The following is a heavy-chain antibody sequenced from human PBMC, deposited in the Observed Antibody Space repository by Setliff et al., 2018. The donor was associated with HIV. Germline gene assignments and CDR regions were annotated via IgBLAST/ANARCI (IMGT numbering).Heavy chain of an antibody. Sequence: SETLSLTCAVYGGSFSGYSWSWIRQPPGKGLEWIGEINHSGSTNYNPSLKSRVTISVDTSKNQFSLKLTSVTAADTALYFCARSQWEVPVLSWFDPWGQEPRSPSPQ. J-gene: IGHJ5*02. CDR2: INHSGST. CDR3: ARSQWEVPVLSWFDP. V-gene: IGHV4-34*01. CDR1: GGSFSGYS. D-gene: IGHD1-26*01.